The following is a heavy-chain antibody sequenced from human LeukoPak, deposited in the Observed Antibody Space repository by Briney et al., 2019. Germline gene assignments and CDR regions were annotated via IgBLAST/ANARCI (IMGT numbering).Heavy chain of an antibody. V-gene: IGHV4-39*01. J-gene: IGHJ4*02. CDR1: GGSISSSSYY. Sequence: SETLSLTCTVSGGSISSSSYYWGWIRQPPGKGLEWIGSIYYSGSTYYNPSLKSRVTISVDTSKNQFSLKLSSVTAADTAVYYCAIPYDILTGYSWDYLGQGTLVTVSS. CDR3: AIPYDILTGYSWDY. CDR2: IYYSGST. D-gene: IGHD3-9*01.